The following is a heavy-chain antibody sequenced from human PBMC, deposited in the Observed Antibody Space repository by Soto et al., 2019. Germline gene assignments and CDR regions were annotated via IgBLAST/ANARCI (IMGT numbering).Heavy chain of an antibody. D-gene: IGHD1-26*01. CDR1: GGTFSSYS. V-gene: IGHV1-69*01. CDR3: ARDGGRHSGGSDY. Sequence: QVQLVQSGAEVKKPGSSVKVSCKASGGTFSSYSINWVRQAPGQALEWMGEIIPIFGTANYAQKFQGRVTITADEPTSTAYMELSRLRSEDRAVYYCARDGGRHSGGSDYWGQGTLVTVSS. J-gene: IGHJ4*02. CDR2: IIPIFGTA.